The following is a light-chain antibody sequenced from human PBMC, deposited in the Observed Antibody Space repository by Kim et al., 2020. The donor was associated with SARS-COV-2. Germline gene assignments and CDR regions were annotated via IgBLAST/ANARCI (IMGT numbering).Light chain of an antibody. CDR2: AAT. Sequence: EVVMTQSPATLSLSLGDRATISCRASENIGSDLAWYQQKPGQTPSLVMYAATIMPTGVPSRFTAGESGTDFTLIISSLQSEDLAVYYCQQYHDRPLTFGQGTKVDIK. J-gene: IGKJ1*01. V-gene: IGKV3-15*01. CDR1: ENIGSD. CDR3: QQYHDRPLT.